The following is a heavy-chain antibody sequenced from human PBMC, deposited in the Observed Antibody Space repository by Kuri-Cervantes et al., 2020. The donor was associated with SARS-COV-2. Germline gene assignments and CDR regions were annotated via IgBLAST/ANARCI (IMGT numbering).Heavy chain of an antibody. D-gene: IGHD6-13*01. V-gene: IGHV4-4*07. CDR1: GGSISSYY. CDR3: ARESSSSWYWFDP. J-gene: IGHJ5*02. Sequence: GSLRLSCTVSGGSISSYYWSWIRQPAGKGLEWIGRIYTSGSTNYNPSLKSRVTMSVDTSKNQFSLKLSSVTAADTAVYYCARESSSSWYWFDPWGQGTLVTVSS. CDR2: IYTSGST.